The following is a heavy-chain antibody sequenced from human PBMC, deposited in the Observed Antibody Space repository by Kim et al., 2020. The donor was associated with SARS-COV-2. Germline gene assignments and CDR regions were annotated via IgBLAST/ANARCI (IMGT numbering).Heavy chain of an antibody. Sequence: LSLTCAASGFTFSRHWMTWVRQAPGMGLEWVANIKQDGSEKNSVDSVKGRFTISRDNAKNSLYLQMNSLRVEDTAVYYCARGTNTAARSAFDIWGQG. D-gene: IGHD2-2*01. V-gene: IGHV3-7*01. CDR2: IKQDGSEK. CDR3: ARGTNTAARSAFDI. J-gene: IGHJ3*02. CDR1: GFTFSRHW.